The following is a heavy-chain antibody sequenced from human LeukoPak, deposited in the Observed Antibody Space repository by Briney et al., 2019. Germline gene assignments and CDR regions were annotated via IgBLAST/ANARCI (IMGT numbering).Heavy chain of an antibody. CDR2: ISYDGSNK. D-gene: IGHD6-19*01. CDR3: ARGRMAGLFYFDY. V-gene: IGHV3-30*03. J-gene: IGHJ4*02. CDR1: GFTFDRHT. Sequence: GGSLRLSCAASGFTFDRHTMHWVRQAPGKGLEWVAVISYDGSNKYYADSVKGRFTISRDNSKNTLYLQMNSLRAEDTAVYYCARGRMAGLFYFDYWGQGTLVTVSS.